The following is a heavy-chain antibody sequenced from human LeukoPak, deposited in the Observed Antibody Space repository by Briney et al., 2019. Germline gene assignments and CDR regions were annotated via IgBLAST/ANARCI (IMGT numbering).Heavy chain of an antibody. D-gene: IGHD4-17*01. CDR1: GGSISSYY. CDR2: IYYSGST. J-gene: IGHJ4*02. V-gene: IGHV4-59*01. Sequence: KASETLSLTCTVSGGSISSYYWSWIRQPPGKGLEWIGYIYYSGSTNYNPSLKSRVTISVDTSKNQFSLKLSSVTAADTAVYYCARDSGDYGDYASRGLLLWGQGTLVTVSS. CDR3: ARDSGDYGDYASRGLLL.